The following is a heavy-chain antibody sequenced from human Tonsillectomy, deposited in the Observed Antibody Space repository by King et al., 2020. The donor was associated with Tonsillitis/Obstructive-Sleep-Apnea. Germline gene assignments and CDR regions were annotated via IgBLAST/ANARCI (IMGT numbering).Heavy chain of an antibody. D-gene: IGHD6-19*01. CDR1: GFTFSSYE. CDR2: ISSSGSTI. J-gene: IGHJ4*02. V-gene: IGHV3-48*03. CDR3: ARDRGYSSGNFDY. Sequence: EVQLVESGGGLVQPGGSLRLSCAASGFTFSSYEMNWVRQAPGKGLEWVSYISSSGSTIYYADSVKGRFTISRDNAKNSLYLQMKSLRAEDTAVYYCARDRGYSSGNFDYWGQGTLVTVSS.